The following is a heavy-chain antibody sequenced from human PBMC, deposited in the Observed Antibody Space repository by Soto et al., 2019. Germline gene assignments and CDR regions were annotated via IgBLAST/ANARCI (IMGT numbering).Heavy chain of an antibody. V-gene: IGHV1-18*01. J-gene: IGHJ4*02. D-gene: IGHD3-10*01. Sequence: ASVKVSCKASGYTFTSCGISWVRQAPGQGLEWMGWISPYKGNTNYAQKLQGRVTMTTDTSTSTAYMELRSLRSDDTAVYYCVRNLDGSGSYYTDHWGQGTLVTVSS. CDR2: ISPYKGNT. CDR3: VRNLDGSGSYYTDH. CDR1: GYTFTSCG.